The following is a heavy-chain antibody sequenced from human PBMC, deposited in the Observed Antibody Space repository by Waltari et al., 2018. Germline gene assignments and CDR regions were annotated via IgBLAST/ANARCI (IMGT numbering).Heavy chain of an antibody. Sequence: QVQLQESGPGLVKPSETLSLTCTVPGGSISSDYWSWIRQPPGKGLEWIGYIYYSGSTNYNPSLKSRVTISVDTSKNQFSLKLSSVTAADTAVYYCARAPGYGDYVDYFDYWGQGTLVTVSS. CDR3: ARAPGYGDYVDYFDY. CDR2: IYYSGST. D-gene: IGHD4-17*01. J-gene: IGHJ4*02. V-gene: IGHV4-59*01. CDR1: GGSISSDY.